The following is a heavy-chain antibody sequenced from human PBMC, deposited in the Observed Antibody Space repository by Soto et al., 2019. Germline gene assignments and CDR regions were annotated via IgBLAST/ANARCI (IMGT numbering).Heavy chain of an antibody. CDR3: AKGYDSSGYYPNNWFDP. Sequence: GGSLRLSCAASGFTFSSYAMSWVRQAPGKGLEWVSAISGSGGSTYYADSVKGRFTISRDNSKNTLYLQMNSLRAEDTAVYYCAKGYDSSGYYPNNWFDPWGQGTLVTVSS. CDR1: GFTFSSYA. D-gene: IGHD3-22*01. J-gene: IGHJ5*02. V-gene: IGHV3-23*01. CDR2: ISGSGGST.